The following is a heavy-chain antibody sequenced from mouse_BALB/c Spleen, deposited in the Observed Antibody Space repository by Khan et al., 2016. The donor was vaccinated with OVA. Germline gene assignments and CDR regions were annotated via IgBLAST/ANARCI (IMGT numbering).Heavy chain of an antibody. CDR3: ASHLTGSFAY. CDR1: GFSFSSYS. Sequence: VQLQESGGDLVKPGGSLKLSCAASGFSFSSYSMSWVHQTPDKRLEWVATISSGGDYTYYPDIVKGRFTISRDNAKNTLYLQMSSLKSEDTAMYYCASHLTGSFAYWGQGTLVTVSA. CDR2: ISSGGDYT. D-gene: IGHD4-1*01. V-gene: IGHV5-6*01. J-gene: IGHJ3*01.